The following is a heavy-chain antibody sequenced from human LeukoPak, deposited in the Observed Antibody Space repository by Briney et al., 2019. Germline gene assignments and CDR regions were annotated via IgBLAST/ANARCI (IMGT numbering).Heavy chain of an antibody. Sequence: GGSLRLSCAASGFTFGSCWMNWVRQAPGKGLEWVSAIDSTGAYTWYADSVKGRFTISKDSSKTILYLQMNSLRAEDAAVYYCARGTVAGIGYWGQGTLVTVSS. V-gene: IGHV3-23*01. CDR2: IDSTGAYT. CDR3: ARGTVAGIGY. CDR1: GFTFGSCW. J-gene: IGHJ4*02. D-gene: IGHD6-19*01.